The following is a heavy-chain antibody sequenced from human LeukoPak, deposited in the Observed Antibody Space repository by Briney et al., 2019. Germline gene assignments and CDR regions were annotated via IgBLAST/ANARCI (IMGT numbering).Heavy chain of an antibody. CDR2: IKDDGSDK. D-gene: IGHD3-10*01. V-gene: IGHV3-7*03. CDR3: ATSGGLRVGWSRNFDY. J-gene: IGHJ4*02. CDR1: GFTFSAYW. Sequence: GGSLRLSCAASGFTFSAYWMSWVRQAPGKGLEWVANIKDDGSDKYYVDSVKGRFTISRDNAKNSLYLQMNSLRAEDTAVYYCATSGGLRVGWSRNFDYWGQGTLVTVSS.